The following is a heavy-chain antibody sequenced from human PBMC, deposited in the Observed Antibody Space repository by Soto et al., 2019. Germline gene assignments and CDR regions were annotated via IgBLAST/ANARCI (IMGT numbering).Heavy chain of an antibody. CDR1: GYSFTNYG. CDR3: ARDRGVAPPVAGNTHYYYYMDV. Sequence: QDQLVQSGAEVKKPGASVTVSCKASGYSFTNYGITWVRQAPGQGLEWLGWISAFNGNTHYAQKVQGRVTMTTDASTSTAYMELRGLRSDDTAVYYCARDRGVAPPVAGNTHYYYYMDVWGKGTTVTVSS. J-gene: IGHJ6*03. V-gene: IGHV1-18*01. CDR2: ISAFNGNT. D-gene: IGHD6-19*01.